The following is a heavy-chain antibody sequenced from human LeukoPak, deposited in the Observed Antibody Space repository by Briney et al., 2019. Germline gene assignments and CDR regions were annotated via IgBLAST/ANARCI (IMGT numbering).Heavy chain of an antibody. CDR2: IKQDGSEK. J-gene: IGHJ6*03. Sequence: GGSLRLSCAASGFTFSASWMSWVRQAPGKGLEWVANIKQDGSEKYSADSVKGRFTVSRDNAKKLVYLQMNSLTVEDTAVYYCARVGPPYYYYYMGVWGEGTTVTVSS. V-gene: IGHV3-7*01. CDR3: ARVGPPYYYYYMGV. CDR1: GFTFSASW.